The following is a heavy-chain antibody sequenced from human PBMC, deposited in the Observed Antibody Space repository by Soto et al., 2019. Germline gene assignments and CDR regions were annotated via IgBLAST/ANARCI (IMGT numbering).Heavy chain of an antibody. J-gene: IGHJ6*02. D-gene: IGHD3-10*01. CDR2: IYYSGST. V-gene: IGHV4-31*03. CDR1: GGSISSGGYY. CDR3: ARDHYYGSSQFDYYGMDV. Sequence: QVQLQESGPGLVKPSQTLSLTCTVSGGSISSGGYYWSWIRQHPGKGLEWIGYIYYSGSTYYNPSLQSRVTISVDTSKNQFSLKLSSVTAADTAVYYCARDHYYGSSQFDYYGMDVWGQGTTVTVSS.